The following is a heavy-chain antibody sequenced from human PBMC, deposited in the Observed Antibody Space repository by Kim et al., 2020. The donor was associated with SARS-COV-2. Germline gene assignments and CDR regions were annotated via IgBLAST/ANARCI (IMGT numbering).Heavy chain of an antibody. Sequence: GGSLRLSCVVSGIPFSNAWFNWVRQSPGKGLEWVGRIKSQSDGGTADLAAPVKGRFAISRDDSKNTLYLLMNSLRTDDSAVYYCTTVSMRWGQGTRVTVSS. CDR2: IKSQSDGGTA. CDR1: GIPFSNAW. J-gene: IGHJ4*02. V-gene: IGHV3-15*01. CDR3: TTVSMR.